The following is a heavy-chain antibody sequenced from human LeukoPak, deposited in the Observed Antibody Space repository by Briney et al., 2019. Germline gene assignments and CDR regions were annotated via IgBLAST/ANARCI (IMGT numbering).Heavy chain of an antibody. D-gene: IGHD1-26*01. Sequence: SETLSLTCTVSGGSISNYYCSWIRQPAGKGLEWIGHVYTSGSTNYNPSLKSRVTMSVDTSKNQFSLRLSSVTAADTAVYYCARDSGKGDTAHMDVWGKGTTVTVSS. CDR3: ARDSGKGDTAHMDV. J-gene: IGHJ6*03. CDR2: VYTSGST. V-gene: IGHV4-4*07. CDR1: GGSISNYY.